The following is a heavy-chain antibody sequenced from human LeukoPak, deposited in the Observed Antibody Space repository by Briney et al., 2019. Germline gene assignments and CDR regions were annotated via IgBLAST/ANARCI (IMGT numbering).Heavy chain of an antibody. D-gene: IGHD1-14*01. Sequence: SETLSLTCTVSGGSISSSSYYWGWIRQPPGKGLEWIGEINHSGSTNYNPSLKSRVTISVDTSKNQFSLKLSSVTAADTAFYYCARGIGTDFDYWGQGTLVTVSS. CDR1: GGSISSSSYY. CDR2: INHSGST. CDR3: ARGIGTDFDY. V-gene: IGHV4-39*07. J-gene: IGHJ4*02.